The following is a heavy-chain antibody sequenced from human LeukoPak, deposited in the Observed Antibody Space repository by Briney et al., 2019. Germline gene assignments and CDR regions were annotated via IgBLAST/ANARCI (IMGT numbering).Heavy chain of an antibody. CDR3: ARDQLAARQPGDFDY. CDR1: GGTFSSYA. CDR2: IIPIFGTA. Sequence: SVKVSCKASGGTFSSYAISWVRQAPGQGLEWMGGIIPIFGTANYAQKFQGRFTITTDESTSTAYMELSSLRSEDTAVYYCARDQLAARQPGDFDYWGQGTLVTVSS. D-gene: IGHD6-6*01. V-gene: IGHV1-69*05. J-gene: IGHJ4*02.